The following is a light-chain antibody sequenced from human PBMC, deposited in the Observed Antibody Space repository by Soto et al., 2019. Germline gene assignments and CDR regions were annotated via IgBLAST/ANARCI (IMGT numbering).Light chain of an antibody. V-gene: IGKV3-15*01. CDR3: QQYNKWPLFT. Sequence: EIVMTQSPDILSVSPGERATLSCRASQSISSNLAWYQQRPGQSPRLLIYGGSTRATGIPARFNGSGSGTDFTLTISSLQSEDFAIYYCQQYNKWPLFTFGHGTRVDIK. J-gene: IGKJ3*01. CDR2: GGS. CDR1: QSISSN.